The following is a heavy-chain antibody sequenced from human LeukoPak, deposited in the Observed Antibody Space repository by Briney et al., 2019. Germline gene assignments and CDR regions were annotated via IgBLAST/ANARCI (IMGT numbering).Heavy chain of an antibody. V-gene: IGHV4-4*07. J-gene: IGHJ5*02. D-gene: IGHD2-15*01. Sequence: SETLSLTCTVSGGSISSYYWSWIRQPAGKGLEWFGRIYTSGSTNYNPSLKSRVTMSVDTSKNQFSLKLSSVTAADTAVYYCARVGVFCSGGSCYSDWFDPWGQGTLVTVSS. CDR1: GGSISSYY. CDR3: ARVGVFCSGGSCYSDWFDP. CDR2: IYTSGST.